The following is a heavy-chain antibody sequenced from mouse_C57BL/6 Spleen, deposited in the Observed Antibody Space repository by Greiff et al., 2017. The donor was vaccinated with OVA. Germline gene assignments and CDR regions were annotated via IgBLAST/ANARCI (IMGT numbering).Heavy chain of an antibody. V-gene: IGHV1-81*01. J-gene: IGHJ4*01. CDR3: AREGDYSLYYYAMDY. CDR2: IYPRSGNT. Sequence: QVQLKESGAELARPGASVKLSCKASGYTFTSYGISWVKQRTGQGLEWIGEIYPRSGNTYYNEKLKGKATLTADKSSSTAYMELRSLTSEDSAVYFCAREGDYSLYYYAMDYWGQGTSVTVSS. CDR1: GYTFTSYG. D-gene: IGHD2-12*01.